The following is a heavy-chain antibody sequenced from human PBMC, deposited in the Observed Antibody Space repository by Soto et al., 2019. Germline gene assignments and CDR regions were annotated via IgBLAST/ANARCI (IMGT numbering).Heavy chain of an antibody. CDR3: ARGGYYDSSGLFDLVPTTQFDY. D-gene: IGHD3-22*01. V-gene: IGHV4-30-2*01. CDR2: IYHSGST. CDR1: GGSISSGGYS. Sequence: KPSETLSLTCAVSGGSISSGGYSWSWIRQPPGKGLEWIGYIYHSGSTYYNPSLKSRVTISVDRSKNQFSLKLSSVTAADTAVYYCARGGYYDSSGLFDLVPTTQFDYWGQGTLVTVSS. J-gene: IGHJ4*02.